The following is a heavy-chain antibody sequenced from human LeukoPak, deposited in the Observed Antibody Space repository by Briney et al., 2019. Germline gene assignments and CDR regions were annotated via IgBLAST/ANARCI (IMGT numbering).Heavy chain of an antibody. Sequence: PSETLSLTCAVYGGSFSGYYWSWLRQPPGKGLEWIGEINHSGSTNYNPSLKSRVTISVDMSKNQFSLKLSSVTAADTAVYYCARDAGYYYDSSGYSYWGQGTLVTVPS. CDR3: ARDAGYYYDSSGYSY. V-gene: IGHV4-34*01. CDR2: INHSGST. CDR1: GGSFSGYY. J-gene: IGHJ4*02. D-gene: IGHD3-22*01.